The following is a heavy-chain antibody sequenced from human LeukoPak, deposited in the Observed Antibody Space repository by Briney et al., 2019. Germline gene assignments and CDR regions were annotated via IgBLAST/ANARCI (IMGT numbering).Heavy chain of an antibody. CDR3: ARVPFTARGVGTYYYYGMDV. CDR1: GYSFTSYA. Sequence: GESLKISCKGSGYSFTSYAMSWVRQAPGKGLEWVSIISVSGAYTYYADSVKGRFTISRDNSKNTLYLQMNSLRAEDTAVYYCARVPFTARGVGTYYYYGMDVWGQGTTVTVSS. J-gene: IGHJ6*02. CDR2: ISVSGAYT. D-gene: IGHD2-21*02. V-gene: IGHV3-23*01.